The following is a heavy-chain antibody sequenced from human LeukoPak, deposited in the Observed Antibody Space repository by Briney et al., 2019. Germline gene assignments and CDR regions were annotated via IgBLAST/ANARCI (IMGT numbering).Heavy chain of an antibody. J-gene: IGHJ6*02. CDR2: ISYDGSNK. CDR1: GFTFSSYG. Sequence: GGSLRLSCAASGFTFSSYGMHWVRQAPGKGLEWVAVISYDGSNKYYADSVKGRFTISRDNAKNSLYLQMNSLRAEDTAVYYCARLQLVPYYGMDVWGQGTTVTVSS. CDR3: ARLQLVPYYGMDV. V-gene: IGHV3-30*03. D-gene: IGHD6-13*01.